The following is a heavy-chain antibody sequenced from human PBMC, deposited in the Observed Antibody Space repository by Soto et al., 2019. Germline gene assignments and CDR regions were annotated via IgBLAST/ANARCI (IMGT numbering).Heavy chain of an antibody. CDR2: INPSSGRT. CDR3: ARDSTLAY. CDR1: GYTFTSFY. Sequence: QVQLVQSGAEVRKPGASVKVSCKASGYTFTSFYMHWVRQAPGQGLEWMGRINPSSGRTSYAQKFQGRVTMTSDTSTTTVYMELSSLRSEDTAVYYCARDSTLAYWGQGTLVTVSS. V-gene: IGHV1-46*01. J-gene: IGHJ4*02.